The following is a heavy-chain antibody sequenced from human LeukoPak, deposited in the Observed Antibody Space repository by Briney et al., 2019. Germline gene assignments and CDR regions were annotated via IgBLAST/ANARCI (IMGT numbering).Heavy chain of an antibody. J-gene: IGHJ4*02. Sequence: ASVKVSCKASGYTFTSYGISWVRQAPGQGLEWMGWISAYNGNTNYAQKLQGRVTMTTDTSTSTAYMELRSLRSDDTAVHYCARDSGSSGYFYSFTYYFDYWGQGTLVTVSS. CDR1: GYTFTSYG. CDR3: ARDSGSSGYFYSFTYYFDY. D-gene: IGHD3-22*01. V-gene: IGHV1-18*01. CDR2: ISAYNGNT.